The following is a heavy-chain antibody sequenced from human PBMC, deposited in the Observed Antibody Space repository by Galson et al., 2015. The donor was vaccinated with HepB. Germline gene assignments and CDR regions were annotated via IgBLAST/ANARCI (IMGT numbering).Heavy chain of an antibody. CDR1: GFTFRSYN. Sequence: SLRLSCAGSGFTFRSYNMNWVRQAPGKGLEWVSSISSSSSYIYYADSVRGRFTISRDNAKSSLFLQMHSLSVEDTAVYYCAGDGGGDFSSGWHRPAAIDYWGQGTLVTVSS. CDR3: AGDGGGDFSSGWHRPAAIDY. J-gene: IGHJ4*02. D-gene: IGHD2-2*01. CDR2: ISSSSSYI. V-gene: IGHV3-21*01.